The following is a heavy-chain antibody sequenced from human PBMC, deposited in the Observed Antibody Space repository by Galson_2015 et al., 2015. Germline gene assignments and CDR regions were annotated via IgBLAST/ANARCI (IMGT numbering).Heavy chain of an antibody. CDR3: ARDGGSVVTIDY. J-gene: IGHJ4*02. D-gene: IGHD4-23*01. V-gene: IGHV1-69*04. CDR2: IIPILGIA. Sequence: SVKVSCKASGGTFSSYTISWVRQAPGQGLEWMGRIIPILGIANYAQKFQGRVTITADKSTSTAYMELSSLRSEDTAVYYCARDGGSVVTIDYWGQGTLVTVSS. CDR1: GGTFSSYT.